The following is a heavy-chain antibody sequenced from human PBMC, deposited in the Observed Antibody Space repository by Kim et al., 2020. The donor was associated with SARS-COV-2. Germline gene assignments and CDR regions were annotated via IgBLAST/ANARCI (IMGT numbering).Heavy chain of an antibody. V-gene: IGHV3-48*04. Sequence: GGSLRLSCAASGFTFSIYSMNWVRQAPGKGLEWVSYISSSSSTIYYADSVKGRFTISRDNAKNSLYLQMNSLRVEDTAVYYCARAVQSGSQPGFGMDVWGQGTTVTVSS. CDR1: GFTFSIYS. CDR2: ISSSSSTI. D-gene: IGHD3-10*01. J-gene: IGHJ6*02. CDR3: ARAVQSGSQPGFGMDV.